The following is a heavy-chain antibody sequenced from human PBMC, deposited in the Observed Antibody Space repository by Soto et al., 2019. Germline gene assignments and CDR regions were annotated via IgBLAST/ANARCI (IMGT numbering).Heavy chain of an antibody. Sequence: QVQLVQSGPEVKEPGSSVKLTCKVSGGIFNTYAISWLRQDPGQGLEWMGGIIPIFGTPNYAQRFQGRVTITADESTSTAYMELSILRYDDTAVYYCARDRYYYGSVKDYNRIAFWGQGTLVSVAS. J-gene: IGHJ4*02. CDR3: ARDRYYYGSVKDYNRIAF. D-gene: IGHD3-10*01. V-gene: IGHV1-69*01. CDR1: GGIFNTYA. CDR2: IIPIFGTP.